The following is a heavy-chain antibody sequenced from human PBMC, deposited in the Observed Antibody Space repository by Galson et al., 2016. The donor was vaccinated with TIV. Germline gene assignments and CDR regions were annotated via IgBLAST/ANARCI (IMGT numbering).Heavy chain of an antibody. J-gene: IGHJ6*02. CDR3: ARDRRHCGNECFLYYYYGMGV. CDR2: ISSGGTT. CDR1: TFNIKDNY. D-gene: IGHD2-21*01. Sequence: SLRLSCAASTFNIKDNYMTWVRQAPGKGLEWVSIISSGGTTSYADSVKGRFTIGRDESKNTLYLEMNNLRLEDTAVYFCARDRRHCGNECFLYYYYGMGVWGRGTTVTVSS. V-gene: IGHV3-66*02.